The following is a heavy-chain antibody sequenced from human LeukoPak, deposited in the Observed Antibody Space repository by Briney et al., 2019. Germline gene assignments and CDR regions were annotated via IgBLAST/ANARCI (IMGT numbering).Heavy chain of an antibody. Sequence: GSLRLSCAASGFTVSSNYMSWVRQAPGKGLEWVSVIYSGGSTYYADSVKGRFTISRDNSKNTLYLQMNSLRAEDTAVYYCARDIAVAGTVDYWGQGTLVTVSS. D-gene: IGHD6-19*01. CDR3: ARDIAVAGTVDY. CDR2: IYSGGST. J-gene: IGHJ4*02. CDR1: GFTVSSNY. V-gene: IGHV3-66*01.